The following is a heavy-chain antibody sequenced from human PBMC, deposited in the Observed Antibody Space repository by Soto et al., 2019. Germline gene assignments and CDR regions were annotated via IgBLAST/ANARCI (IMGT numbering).Heavy chain of an antibody. CDR3: ARGYCSSTSCPLFIDY. Sequence: ASVKVSCKASGYTFSSYAISWLRLAPGQGLEWMGWINPNSGGTNYAQKFQGRVTMTRDTSISTAYMELSRLRSDDTAVYYCARGYCSSTSCPLFIDYWGQGTLVTVSS. J-gene: IGHJ4*02. CDR1: GYTFSSYA. D-gene: IGHD2-2*01. CDR2: INPNSGGT. V-gene: IGHV1-2*02.